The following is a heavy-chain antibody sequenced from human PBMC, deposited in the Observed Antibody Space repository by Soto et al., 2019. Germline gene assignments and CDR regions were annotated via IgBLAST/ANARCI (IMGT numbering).Heavy chain of an antibody. J-gene: IGHJ4*02. CDR2: IIPFVGSA. CDR3: AKEGGSPPAFDS. D-gene: IGHD1-26*01. Sequence: QVQLVQSGAEVKKPGSSVKVSCKASGGSLRNYAINWVRQAPGQGLEWMGGIIPFVGSADYPQKFQGRVTVTADESINTADLEVRGLRSEDTAVFYCAKEGGSPPAFDSWGQGTLITVSS. CDR1: GGSLRNYA. V-gene: IGHV1-69*01.